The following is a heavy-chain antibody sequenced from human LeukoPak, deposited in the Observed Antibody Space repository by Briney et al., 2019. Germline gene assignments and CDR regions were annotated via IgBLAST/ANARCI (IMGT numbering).Heavy chain of an antibody. V-gene: IGHV3-20*04. D-gene: IGHD3-10*01. Sequence: GGSLRLSCAASGFTFDDYGMSWVRQAPGKGLEWVSGINWNGGSTGYADSVKGRFTISRDNAKNSLYLQMNSLRAEDTAVYYCARAGGLMKQLVLTYYYGSGSYPLDYWGQGTLVTVSS. J-gene: IGHJ4*02. CDR2: INWNGGST. CDR3: ARAGGLMKQLVLTYYYGSGSYPLDY. CDR1: GFTFDDYG.